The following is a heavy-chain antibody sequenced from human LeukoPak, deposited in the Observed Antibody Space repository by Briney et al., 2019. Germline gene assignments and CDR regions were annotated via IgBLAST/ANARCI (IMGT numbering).Heavy chain of an antibody. J-gene: IGHJ4*02. V-gene: IGHV4-59*11. D-gene: IGHD6-13*01. CDR3: ARAEGIAAAVLDY. CDR2: IYSSGST. CDR1: GGSMSSHY. Sequence: SETLSLTCNVSGGSMSSHYWSWIRQPPGKGLEWIGYIYSSGSTNYNPSLKSRVIISIDTSKNQFSLKLSSVTAADTAVYYCARAEGIAAAVLDYWGQGTLVTVSS.